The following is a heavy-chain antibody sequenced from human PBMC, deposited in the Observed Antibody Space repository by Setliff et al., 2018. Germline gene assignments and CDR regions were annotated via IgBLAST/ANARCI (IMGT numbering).Heavy chain of an antibody. Sequence: KASETLSLTCAVYGESFDNHYWTWIRQPPGERLEWIGEINHRGFTDYKPSLKSRLTMSVDTSRNQFSLNLGSVTAADTGVYYCARGRIAKRPEAVDYWGQGTPVTVSS. D-gene: IGHD6-13*01. CDR1: GESFDNHY. V-gene: IGHV4-34*01. CDR3: ARGRIAKRPEAVDY. CDR2: INHRGFT. J-gene: IGHJ4*02.